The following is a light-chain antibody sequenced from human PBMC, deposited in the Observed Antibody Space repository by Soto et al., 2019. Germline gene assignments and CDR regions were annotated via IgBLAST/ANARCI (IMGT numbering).Light chain of an antibody. CDR3: QQYDILPIT. CDR1: QDINIY. V-gene: IGKV1-33*01. J-gene: IGKJ5*01. CDR2: DAS. Sequence: DIQMTHSPSSLFASVWDRVTITCQATQDINIYLNWYQQKPGKAPNLLIYDASNLEIGVPSRFSGSGSGTHFTFTISSLQTEDIGTYYCQQYDILPITFGRGTRLEIK.